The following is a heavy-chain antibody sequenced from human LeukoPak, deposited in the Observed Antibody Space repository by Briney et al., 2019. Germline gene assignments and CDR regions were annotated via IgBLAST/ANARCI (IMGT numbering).Heavy chain of an antibody. J-gene: IGHJ3*02. CDR1: GFTFSSYW. CDR2: IEQDGSDK. CDR3: ARDRLSSEYDTHAFDI. Sequence: PGGSLRLSCAAAGFTFSSYWVSWVRQAPGKVLEWVANIEQDGSDKYYVDSVKGRITISRVNAKNSLYLQMSILRAEDTAVYYCARDRLSSEYDTHAFDIWGQGTMVTVSS. D-gene: IGHD3-9*01. V-gene: IGHV3-7*04.